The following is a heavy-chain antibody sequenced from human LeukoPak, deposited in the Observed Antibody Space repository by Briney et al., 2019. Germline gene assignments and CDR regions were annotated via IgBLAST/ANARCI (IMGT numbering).Heavy chain of an antibody. V-gene: IGHV5-51*01. CDR1: EYTLRGYW. Sequence: GESLMISCKCSEYTLRGYWLAWVRQKPGEGLEWMGIIYPGYSDTRYSPSSQGQVTISLDHSISTAYLHWLSLKPSGTAMHYCARSHYYDSSGYSRLWYFDLWGRGTLVTVSS. CDR2: IYPGYSDT. J-gene: IGHJ2*01. CDR3: ARSHYYDSSGYSRLWYFDL. D-gene: IGHD3-22*01.